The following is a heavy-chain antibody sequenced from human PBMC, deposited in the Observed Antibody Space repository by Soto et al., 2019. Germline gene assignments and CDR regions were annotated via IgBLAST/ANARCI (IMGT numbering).Heavy chain of an antibody. D-gene: IGHD2-15*01. CDR3: ARAATGWGNAFDI. J-gene: IGHJ3*02. V-gene: IGHV4-30-4*01. Sequence: QVQLQESGPGLVKPSQTLSLTCIVSGGSISSGVYYWSWIRQPPGKGLEWIGYIYYSGSTYYNPSLKSRVTISVDTSKNHFSLKLSSVTAADPAVYYCARAATGWGNAFDIWGQGTMVTVSS. CDR1: GGSISSGVYY. CDR2: IYYSGST.